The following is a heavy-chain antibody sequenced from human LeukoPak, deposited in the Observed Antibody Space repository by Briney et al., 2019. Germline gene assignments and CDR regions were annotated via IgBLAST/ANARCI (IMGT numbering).Heavy chain of an antibody. CDR1: GVSISSYY. CDR3: ARIDYSGYSGYDGAFDY. CDR2: IYHSGST. Sequence: SETLSLTCTVSGVSISSYYWSWIRQPPGKGLEWIGYIYHSGSTYYNPSLKSRVTISVDRSKNQFSLKLSSVTAADTAVYYCARIDYSGYSGYDGAFDYWGQGALVTVSS. J-gene: IGHJ4*02. V-gene: IGHV4-59*12. D-gene: IGHD5-12*01.